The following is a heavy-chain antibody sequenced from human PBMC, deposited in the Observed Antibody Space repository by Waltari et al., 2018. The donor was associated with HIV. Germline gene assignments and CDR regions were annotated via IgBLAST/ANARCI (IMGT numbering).Heavy chain of an antibody. CDR2: ISGTGDHT. CDR1: GFSFVTYA. D-gene: IGHD6-13*01. Sequence: EVQLLDSGGGLVQPGQSLRISCTVSGFSFVTYAMSWVRQAPGKGREWVSAISGTGDHTFYADSVKGRFTISRDNSKRTLYLQMNSLRAEDTALYYCARHSSSHPYYYAMDVWGQGTTVTVSS. CDR3: ARHSSSHPYYYAMDV. J-gene: IGHJ6*02. V-gene: IGHV3-23*01.